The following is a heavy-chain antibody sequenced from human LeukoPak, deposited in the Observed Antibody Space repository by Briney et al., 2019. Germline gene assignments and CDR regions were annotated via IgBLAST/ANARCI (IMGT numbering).Heavy chain of an antibody. Sequence: SETLSLTCAVYGGSFSGYYWSWIRQPPAKGLEWIGEINHSGSTNYNPSLKSRVTISVDTFKNQFSLKLSSVTAADTAVYYCARIRGLWYCSSTSCYGYYYYMDVWGKGTTVTVSS. CDR1: GGSFSGYY. CDR2: INHSGST. CDR3: ARIRGLWYCSSTSCYGYYYYMDV. D-gene: IGHD2-2*01. J-gene: IGHJ6*03. V-gene: IGHV4-34*01.